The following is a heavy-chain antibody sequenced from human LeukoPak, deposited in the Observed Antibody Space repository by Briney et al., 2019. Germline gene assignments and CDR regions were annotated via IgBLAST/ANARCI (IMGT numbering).Heavy chain of an antibody. CDR2: ISGSGRST. Sequence: GGSLRLSCAASGFIFSTYGMSWVRQAPGEGLEWVSAISGSGRSTYYADSVKGRFTISRDNSKNTLHLQMNSLRAEDTAVYYCAKDQGAAAGNWFDPWGQGTLVTVSS. V-gene: IGHV3-23*01. CDR1: GFIFSTYG. J-gene: IGHJ5*02. CDR3: AKDQGAAAGNWFDP. D-gene: IGHD6-13*01.